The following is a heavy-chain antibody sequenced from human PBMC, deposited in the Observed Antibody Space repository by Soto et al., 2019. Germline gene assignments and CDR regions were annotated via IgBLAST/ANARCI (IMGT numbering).Heavy chain of an antibody. CDR3: ARGDCVGGTCYSLAGSFYYYMDV. CDR1: GFTFSNYW. V-gene: IGHV3-74*02. Sequence: EVQLVESGGGLVQPGGSLRLSCAASGFTFSNYWMYWVRQAPGKGLEWVSRINSDGSVSSHADSVRGRLTISRDHAKNTLYLHMDSLRAEDTAVYFCARGDCVGGTCYSLAGSFYYYMDVWGKGTTVTVFS. J-gene: IGHJ6*03. CDR2: INSDGSVS. D-gene: IGHD2-15*01.